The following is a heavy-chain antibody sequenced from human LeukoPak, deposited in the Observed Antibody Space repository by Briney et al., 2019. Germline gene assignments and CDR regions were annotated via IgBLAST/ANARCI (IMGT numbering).Heavy chain of an antibody. CDR3: AALMVRGKRADY. D-gene: IGHD3-10*01. J-gene: IGHJ4*02. CDR2: ISGSGGST. V-gene: IGHV3-23*01. Sequence: GGTLRLSCAASGFTFSSYGMSWVRQAPGKGLEWVSAISGSGGSTYYADSVKGRFTISRDNSKNTLYLQMNSLRAEDTAVYYCAALMVRGKRADYWGQGTLVTVSS. CDR1: GFTFSSYG.